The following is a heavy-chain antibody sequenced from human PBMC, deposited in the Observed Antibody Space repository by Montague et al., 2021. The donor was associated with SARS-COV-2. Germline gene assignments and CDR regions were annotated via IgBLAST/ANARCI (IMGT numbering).Heavy chain of an antibody. CDR2: IYTSGST. CDR3: ARDVGVPLAPPYSWFDP. V-gene: IGHV4-4*07. J-gene: IGHJ5*02. CDR1: GGSISSYY. D-gene: IGHD2-2*01. Sequence: SETLSLICSVSGGSISSYYWSWIRQPSGKGLEWIGRIYTSGSTNXNPSLKSRVTMSVDTSKNQFSLKLSSVTAADTAVYYCARDVGVPLAPPYSWFDPWGQGTLVTVSS.